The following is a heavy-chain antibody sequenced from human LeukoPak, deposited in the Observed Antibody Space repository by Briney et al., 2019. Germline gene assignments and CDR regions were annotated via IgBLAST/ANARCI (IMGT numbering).Heavy chain of an antibody. CDR2: IIPILGIA. J-gene: IGHJ5*02. V-gene: IGHV1-69*04. D-gene: IGHD2-2*01. Sequence: ASVKVSCKASGGTFSSYAISWVRQAPGQGLEWVGRIIPILGIANYAQKFQGRVTITADKSTSTAYMELRSLRSDDTAVYYCARGYCSSTSCSKPNWFDPWGQGTLVTVSS. CDR3: ARGYCSSTSCSKPNWFDP. CDR1: GGTFSSYA.